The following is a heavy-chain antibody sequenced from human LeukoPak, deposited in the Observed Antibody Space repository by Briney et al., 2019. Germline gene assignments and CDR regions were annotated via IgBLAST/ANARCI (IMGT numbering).Heavy chain of an antibody. CDR2: IVGSSST. CDR1: GFTFSNFA. V-gene: IGHV3-21*01. CDR3: AREDSSGAFDI. J-gene: IGHJ3*02. D-gene: IGHD3-22*01. Sequence: GGSLRLSCAASGFTFSNFAMTWVRQAPGKGLEWVSSIVGSSSTYYADSLKGRFTISRDNAKNSLYLQMNSLRAEDTAVYYCAREDSSGAFDIWGQGTMVTVSS.